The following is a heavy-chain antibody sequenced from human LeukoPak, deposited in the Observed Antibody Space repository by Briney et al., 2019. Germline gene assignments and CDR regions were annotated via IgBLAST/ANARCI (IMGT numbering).Heavy chain of an antibody. V-gene: IGHV4-34*01. CDR1: GGSFSGYY. CDR3: ARGSGLAAAGTEYYFDY. Sequence: SETLSLTCAVSGGSFSGYYWSWIRQPPGKGLEWIGEINHSGSTNYNPSLKSRVTISVDTSKNQFSLKLSSVTAADTAVYYCARGSGLAAAGTEYYFDYWGQGTLVTVSS. D-gene: IGHD6-13*01. CDR2: INHSGST. J-gene: IGHJ4*02.